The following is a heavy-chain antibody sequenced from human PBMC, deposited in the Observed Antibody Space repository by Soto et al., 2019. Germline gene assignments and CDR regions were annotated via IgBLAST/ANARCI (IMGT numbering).Heavy chain of an antibody. CDR1: GGSISSGDYY. V-gene: IGHV4-30-4*02. CDR3: ARAPRGNYGYPSYFDY. D-gene: IGHD3-10*01. J-gene: IGHJ4*02. Sequence: SETLSLTCTVSGGSISSGDYYWSWIRQPPGKGLEWIGYIYYSGSTYYNPSLKSRVTISVDTSKNQFSLKLSSMTAADTAVYYCARAPRGNYGYPSYFDYWGQGTLVTVSS. CDR2: IYYSGST.